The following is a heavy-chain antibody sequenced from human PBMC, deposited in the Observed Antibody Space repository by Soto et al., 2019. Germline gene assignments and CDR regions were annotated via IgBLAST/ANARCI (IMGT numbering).Heavy chain of an antibody. D-gene: IGHD3-22*01. CDR1: GGSISSGGYY. CDR2: IYYSGST. J-gene: IGHJ6*02. CDR3: ARDAVTYYYDSSGYYYYYGMDV. Sequence: QVQLQESGPGLVKPSQTLSLTCTVSGGSISSGGYYWSWIRQHPGKGLEWIGYIYYSGSTYYNPSLKSRFTISVDTSKNQCSLKLSSVTAADTAVYYCARDAVTYYYDSSGYYYYYGMDVWGQGTTVTVSS. V-gene: IGHV4-31*03.